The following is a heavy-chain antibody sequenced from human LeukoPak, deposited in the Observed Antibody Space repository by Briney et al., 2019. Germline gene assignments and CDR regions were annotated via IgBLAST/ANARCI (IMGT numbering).Heavy chain of an antibody. V-gene: IGHV4-34*01. CDR3: ARGLVSLWWLDYFDY. Sequence: PSETLSLTCAVYGGSFSGYYWSWIRQPPGKGLEWIGEINHSGSTNYNPSLKSRATISVDTSKNQFSLKLSSVTAADTAVYYCARGLVSLWWLDYFDYWGQGTLVTVSS. D-gene: IGHD2-21*01. J-gene: IGHJ4*02. CDR2: INHSGST. CDR1: GGSFSGYY.